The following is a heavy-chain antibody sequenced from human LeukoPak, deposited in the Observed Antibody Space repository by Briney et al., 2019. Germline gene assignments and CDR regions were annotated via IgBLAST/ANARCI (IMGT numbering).Heavy chain of an antibody. CDR2: INPNSGGT. CDR1: GYAFTAYY. J-gene: IGHJ6*02. V-gene: IGHV1-2*02. D-gene: IGHD3-10*01. CDR3: ARGFRYGSGSYSGMDV. Sequence: ASVKVSCKASGYAFTAYYMHWVRQAPGQGLEWMGWINPNSGGTNYAQKFQGRVTMTRDTSISTAYMELSRLRPDDTAVYYCARGFRYGSGSYSGMDVWGQGTTVTVSS.